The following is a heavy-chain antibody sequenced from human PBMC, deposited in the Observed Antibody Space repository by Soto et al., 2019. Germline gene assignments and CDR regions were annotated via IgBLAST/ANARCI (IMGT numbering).Heavy chain of an antibody. V-gene: IGHV3-21*04. CDR2: ISSTTNYI. D-gene: IGHD6-19*01. J-gene: IGHJ6*02. CDR1: GFTFTRYS. CDR3: AKECARIAVAGTGSPMDYYGRDV. Sequence: GWSLRLSCAASGFTFTRYSMNWVRQAPGKGLEWVSSISSTTNYIYYGDSMKGRFTISRDNAKNSLYLQMNSLRAEDTALYYCAKECARIAVAGTGSPMDYYGRDVGGQGTTV.